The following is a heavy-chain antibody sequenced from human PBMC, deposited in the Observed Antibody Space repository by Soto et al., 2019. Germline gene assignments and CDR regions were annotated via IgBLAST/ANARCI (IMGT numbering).Heavy chain of an antibody. CDR2: ISAYNGNT. V-gene: IGHV1-18*04. CDR1: GYTFTSYG. D-gene: IGHD2-8*01. Sequence: QVQLVQSGAEVKKPGASVKVSCKASGYTFTSYGISWVRQAPGQGLEWMGWISAYNGNTNYAQKFQGRVTMTRNTSISTAYMELSSLRSEDTAVYYCARGGYCTNGVCHSNYYYYGMDVWGQGTTVTVSS. CDR3: ARGGYCTNGVCHSNYYYYGMDV. J-gene: IGHJ6*02.